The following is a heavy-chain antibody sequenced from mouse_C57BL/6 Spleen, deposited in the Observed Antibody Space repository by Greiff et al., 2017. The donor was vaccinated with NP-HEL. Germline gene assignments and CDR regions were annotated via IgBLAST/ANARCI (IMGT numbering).Heavy chain of an antibody. CDR1: GYAFSSSW. CDR3: ARNYEGFDY. Sequence: VQLQQSGPELVKPGASVKISCKASGYAFSSSWMNWVKQRPGKGLEWIGRIYPGDGDTNYNGKFKGKATLTADKSSSTAYMQLSSLTSEDSAVYFCARNYEGFDYWGQGTTLTVSS. D-gene: IGHD2-4*01. V-gene: IGHV1-82*01. CDR2: IYPGDGDT. J-gene: IGHJ2*01.